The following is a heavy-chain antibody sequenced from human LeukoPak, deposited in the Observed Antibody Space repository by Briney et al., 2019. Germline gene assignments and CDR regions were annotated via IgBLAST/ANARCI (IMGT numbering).Heavy chain of an antibody. V-gene: IGHV3-7*03. Sequence: GGSLRLSCAASGFTFSSYWMSWVRQAPGKGLEWVANIKQDGSEKYYVDSVKGRFTISRDNAKNLLYLQMNGLRAEDTAVYYCAKNAYGSGSYYLFFQHWGQGTLVTVSS. CDR1: GFTFSSYW. CDR2: IKQDGSEK. J-gene: IGHJ1*01. D-gene: IGHD3-10*01. CDR3: AKNAYGSGSYYLFFQH.